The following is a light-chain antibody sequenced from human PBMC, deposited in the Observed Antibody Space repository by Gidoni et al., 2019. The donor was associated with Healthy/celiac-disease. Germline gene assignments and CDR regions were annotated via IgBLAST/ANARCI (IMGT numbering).Light chain of an antibody. CDR3: QVWDSSSDHYV. Sequence: SYVLTQPPPVSVAPGKTARMTCGGNNSGSKSVHWYQQEPGQAPVLVVYDDSDRPSGIPERFSGSNSGNTATLTISRVEAGDEADYYCQVWDSSSDHYVFGTGTKVTVL. J-gene: IGLJ1*01. CDR1: NSGSKS. CDR2: DDS. V-gene: IGLV3-21*03.